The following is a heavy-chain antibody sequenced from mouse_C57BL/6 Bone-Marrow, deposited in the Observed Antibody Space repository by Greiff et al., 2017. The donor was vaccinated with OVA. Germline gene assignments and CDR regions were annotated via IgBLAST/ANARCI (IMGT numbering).Heavy chain of an antibody. CDR3: ARDYGSWYYFDY. Sequence: QVHVKQSGAELARPGASVKLSCKASGYTFTSYGISWVKQRTGQGLEWIGEIYPRSGNTYYNEKFKGKATLTADKSSSTAYMELRSLTSEDSAVYFCARDYGSWYYFDYWGQGTTLTVSS. V-gene: IGHV1-81*01. D-gene: IGHD1-1*01. CDR1: GYTFTSYG. CDR2: IYPRSGNT. J-gene: IGHJ2*01.